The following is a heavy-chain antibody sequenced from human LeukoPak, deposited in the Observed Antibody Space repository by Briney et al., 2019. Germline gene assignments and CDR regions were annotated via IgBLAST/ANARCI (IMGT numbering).Heavy chain of an antibody. V-gene: IGHV3-48*01. CDR1: GFTFSSHS. CDR3: ARGAYYYED. J-gene: IGHJ4*02. D-gene: IGHD3-22*01. Sequence: GGSLRLSCAASGFTFSSHSMNWVRQAPGKGLEWVSYISSSSSTIYYADSVKGRFTISRDNAKNSLYLQMNSLRAEDTAVYYWARGAYYYEDWGQGTRVTVSS. CDR2: ISSSSSTI.